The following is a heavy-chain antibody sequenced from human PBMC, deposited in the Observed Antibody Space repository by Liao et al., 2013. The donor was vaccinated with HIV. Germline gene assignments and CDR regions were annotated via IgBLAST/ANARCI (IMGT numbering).Heavy chain of an antibody. V-gene: IGHV4-34*01. J-gene: IGHJ4*02. Sequence: QVQLQQWGAGLLKPSETLSLTCAVYGGSFSGYYWSWIRQPPGKGLEWIGEINHSGSTNYNPSLKSRVTISVDTSKNQFSLKLSSVTAADTAVYYCARGIREDLFDYWGQGTLVTVSS. CDR3: ARGIREDLFDY. CDR1: GGSFSGYY. CDR2: INHSGST. D-gene: IGHD1-26*01.